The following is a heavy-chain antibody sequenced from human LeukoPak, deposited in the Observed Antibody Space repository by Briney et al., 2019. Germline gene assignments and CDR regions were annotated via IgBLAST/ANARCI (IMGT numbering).Heavy chain of an antibody. CDR3: ARVGAIVGTSEWYFDV. CDR1: GGTFSSYA. V-gene: IGHV1-69*04. Sequence: SVKVSCKASGGTFSSYAINWVRQAPGQGLEWMGRIIPIVGLANYAQKFQGRVTITADKSTSTLSMELSSLRSEDTALYFCARVGAIVGTSEWYFDVWGRGTLVSVS. CDR2: IIPIVGLA. D-gene: IGHD1-26*01. J-gene: IGHJ2*01.